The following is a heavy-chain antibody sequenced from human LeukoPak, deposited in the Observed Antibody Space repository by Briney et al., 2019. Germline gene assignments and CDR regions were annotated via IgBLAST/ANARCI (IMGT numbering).Heavy chain of an antibody. J-gene: IGHJ3*02. CDR1: GYSFTSYW. Sequence: GESLKISCKGSGYSFTSYWIGWVRQMPGKGLEWMGIIYPGDSDTRYSPSFQGQVTISADKSISTAYLQWSSLKASDTAMYYCARPMNVDTAMFDDVDAFDIWGQGTMVTVSS. CDR3: ARPMNVDTAMFDDVDAFDI. D-gene: IGHD5-18*01. CDR2: IYPGDSDT. V-gene: IGHV5-51*01.